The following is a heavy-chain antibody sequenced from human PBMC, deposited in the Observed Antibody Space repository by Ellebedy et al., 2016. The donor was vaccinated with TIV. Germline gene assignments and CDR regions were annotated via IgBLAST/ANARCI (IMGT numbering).Heavy chain of an antibody. CDR2: IAIDSTT. J-gene: IGHJ3*02. Sequence: GGSLRLSCAASELTVTSNFMSWVRQAPGKGLAWVSTIAIDSTTYYADSVKGRFTISRDNSKNTLDIQMNSLRAEDTAVYYCARETYNDVDLKLWGMFDIWGQGTMVTVSS. CDR1: ELTVTSNF. V-gene: IGHV3-66*01. CDR3: ARETYNDVDLKLWGMFDI. D-gene: IGHD2-8*01.